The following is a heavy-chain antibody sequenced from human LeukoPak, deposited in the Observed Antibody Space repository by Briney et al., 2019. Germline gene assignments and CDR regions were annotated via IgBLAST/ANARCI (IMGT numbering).Heavy chain of an antibody. V-gene: IGHV4-30-4*01. J-gene: IGHJ4*02. CDR1: GGSISSGDYY. CDR3: ARYYYGSGSYFDY. CDR2: IYYSGST. D-gene: IGHD3-10*01. Sequence: SETLSLTCTVSGGSISSGDYYWSWIRQPPGKGLEWIGYIYYSGSTYYNPSLKSRVTISVDTSKNQFSLKLSSVTAADTAVYYCARYYYGSGSYFDYWGQGTLVTVSS.